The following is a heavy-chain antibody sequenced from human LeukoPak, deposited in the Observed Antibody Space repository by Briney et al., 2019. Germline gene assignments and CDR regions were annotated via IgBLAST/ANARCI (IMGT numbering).Heavy chain of an antibody. Sequence: ASVKVSCKASGYTFTSYDINWVRQATGQGREGRGWMNPNSGNTGYAQRFQATFPMTRHPAISTAYMELSSLRSEDTAVYYCARGHTVSSGSYVYGGQGPLVTVS. CDR2: MNPNSGNT. CDR3: ARGHTVSSGSYVY. D-gene: IGHD1-26*01. CDR1: GYTFTSYD. J-gene: IGHJ4*02. V-gene: IGHV1-8*01.